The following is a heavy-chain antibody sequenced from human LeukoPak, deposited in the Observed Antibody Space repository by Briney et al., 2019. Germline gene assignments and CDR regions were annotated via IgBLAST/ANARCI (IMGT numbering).Heavy chain of an antibody. Sequence: GGSLRLSCAASGFTFSSYAMHWVRQAPGKGLEWVAVISYDGSNKYYADSVKGRFTISRDNSKNTLYLQMNSLRAEDTAVYYCAKDDREGVWFGELHPYLRYYYYGMDVWGQGTTVTVSS. CDR1: GFTFSSYA. D-gene: IGHD3-10*01. V-gene: IGHV3-30-3*01. CDR2: ISYDGSNK. CDR3: AKDDREGVWFGELHPYLRYYYYGMDV. J-gene: IGHJ6*02.